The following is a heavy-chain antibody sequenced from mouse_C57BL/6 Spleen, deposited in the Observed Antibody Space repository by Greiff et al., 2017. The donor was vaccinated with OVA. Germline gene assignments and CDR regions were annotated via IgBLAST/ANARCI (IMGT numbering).Heavy chain of an antibody. CDR3: ARDDLLGYAMDY. CDR1: GYSFTDYY. CDR2: INPNYGTT. D-gene: IGHD2-1*01. V-gene: IGHV1-39*01. Sequence: EVQLQQSGPELVKPGASVKISCKASGYSFTDYYMNWVKQSNGKSLEWIGVINPNYGTTSYNQKFTGKATLTVDKSSSTAYMQLHRLTSEDSAVYDCARDDLLGYAMDYWGQGTSVTVSS. J-gene: IGHJ4*01.